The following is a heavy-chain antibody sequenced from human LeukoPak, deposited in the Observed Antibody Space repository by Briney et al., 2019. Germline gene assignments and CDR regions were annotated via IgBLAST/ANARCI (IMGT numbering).Heavy chain of an antibody. CDR1: GFTFNGYA. D-gene: IGHD3-22*01. Sequence: GTSLRLSCAASGFTFNGYAVHWVRQAPGKGLQWVAAISYDGYNKYYADSLKGRFTISRENSKNTLWLQMNSLRAEDTAVYYCARGGMYHSYYFFYMDVWGKGTTVTVSS. CDR2: ISYDGYNK. V-gene: IGHV3-30*01. J-gene: IGHJ6*03. CDR3: ARGGMYHSYYFFYMDV.